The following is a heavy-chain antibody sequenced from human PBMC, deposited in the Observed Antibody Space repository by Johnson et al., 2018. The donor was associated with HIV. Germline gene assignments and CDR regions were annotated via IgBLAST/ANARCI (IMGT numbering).Heavy chain of an antibody. CDR1: GFTFSSYA. CDR2: ISGSGGST. D-gene: IGHD2-2*01. V-gene: IGHV3-23*04. Sequence: VQLVESGGGLVQPGGSLRLSCAASGFTFSSYAMSWVRQAPGKGLEWVSAISGSGGSTYYADSVKGRFTIYRDNSKNTLYLQMNSLRAEDTAVYYCAKARGGYCSSTSCFAFDIWGQGTMVTVSS. CDR3: AKARGGYCSSTSCFAFDI. J-gene: IGHJ3*02.